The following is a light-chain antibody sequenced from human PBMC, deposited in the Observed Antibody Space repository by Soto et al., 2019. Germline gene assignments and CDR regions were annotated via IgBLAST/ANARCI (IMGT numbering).Light chain of an antibody. Sequence: QSALTQPASVSGSLGQSITISCTGTSSDVGGYNYVSWYQQHPGKVPKLMIYEVNNRPSGVSNRFSGSKSANTASLTISGLQADDEADYYCAAWDDNLNAWLFGGGTKLTVL. CDR1: SSDVGGYNY. CDR3: AAWDDNLNAWL. CDR2: EVN. V-gene: IGLV2-14*01. J-gene: IGLJ3*02.